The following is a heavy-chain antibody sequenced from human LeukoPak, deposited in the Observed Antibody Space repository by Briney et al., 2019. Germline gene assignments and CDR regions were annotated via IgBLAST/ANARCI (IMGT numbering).Heavy chain of an antibody. CDR2: INHSGST. CDR1: GGSFSGYY. D-gene: IGHD2-15*01. CDR3: ARGLDIVVVVAANYAFDI. Sequence: SETLSLTCAVYGGSFSGYYWSWIRQPPGKGLEWIGEINHSGSTNYNPSLKSRVTISVDTSKNQFSLKLSSVTAADTAVYYCARGLDIVVVVAANYAFDIWGQGTMVTVSS. J-gene: IGHJ3*02. V-gene: IGHV4-34*01.